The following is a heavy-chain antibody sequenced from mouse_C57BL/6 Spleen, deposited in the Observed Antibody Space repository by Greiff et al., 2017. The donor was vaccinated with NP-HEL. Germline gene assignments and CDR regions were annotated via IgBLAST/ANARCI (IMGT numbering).Heavy chain of an antibody. D-gene: IGHD1-1*01. V-gene: IGHV1-53*01. CDR1: GYTFTSYW. CDR2: INPSNGGT. Sequence: QVQLKQPGTELVKPGASGYTFTSYWMHWVKQRPGQGLEWIGNINPSNGGTNYNEKFKSKATLTVDKSSSTAYMQLSSLTSEDSAVYYCARGDYYGTCDYWGQGTTLTVSS. CDR3: ARGDYYGTCDY. J-gene: IGHJ2*01.